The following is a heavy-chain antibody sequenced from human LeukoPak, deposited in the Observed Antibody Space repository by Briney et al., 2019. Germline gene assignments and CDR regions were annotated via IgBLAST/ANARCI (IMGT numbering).Heavy chain of an antibody. CDR1: GFMFSSHG. V-gene: IGHV3-30*18. J-gene: IGHJ5*02. D-gene: IGHD3-9*01. CDR2: ISYDGSKK. Sequence: GRSLRLSCAASGFMFSSHGMHWVRQAPGKGLEWVAVISYDGSKKYYADSVKGRFIISRDNSKNTLYLQMNSLRVVDTAVYYCAKGDYYDVLTGRQNWFGPWGQGTLVTVSS. CDR3: AKGDYYDVLTGRQNWFGP.